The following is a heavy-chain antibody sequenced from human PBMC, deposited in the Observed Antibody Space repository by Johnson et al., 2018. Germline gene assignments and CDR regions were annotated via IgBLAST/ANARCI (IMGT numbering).Heavy chain of an antibody. CDR1: GFTFSSYG. D-gene: IGHD1-26*01. Sequence: QERPVQAGGCVAQAAGTIRLACEASGFTFSSYGMHWVRQAPGKGLEWGAVISYDGSNKYYADSVKGRLTISRDNAKKPLSLQMNSRGAEDTDVYYCAKDLVGAYGGYYYYYMDVWGKGTTVTVSS. CDR2: ISYDGSNK. V-gene: IGHV3-30*18. J-gene: IGHJ6*03. CDR3: AKDLVGAYGGYYYYYMDV.